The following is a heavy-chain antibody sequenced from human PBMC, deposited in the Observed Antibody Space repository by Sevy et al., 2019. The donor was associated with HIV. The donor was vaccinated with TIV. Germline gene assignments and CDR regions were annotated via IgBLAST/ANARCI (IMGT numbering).Heavy chain of an antibody. CDR1: GASVSSGSYY. D-gene: IGHD3-10*01. CDR3: VRERYFYGSGSPSGGMDV. J-gene: IGHJ6*02. CDR2: IYHSGSA. Sequence: SETLSLTCNVSGASVSSGSYYWSWIRQSPEKGLEWIGYIYHSGSANYNPSLRSRVTLSVDTSKNQFSLKLSSVTAADAAVYYGVRERYFYGSGSPSGGMDVWGQGTTVTVSS. V-gene: IGHV4-61*01.